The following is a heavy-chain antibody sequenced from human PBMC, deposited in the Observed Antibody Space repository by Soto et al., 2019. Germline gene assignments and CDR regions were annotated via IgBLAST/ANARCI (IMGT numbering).Heavy chain of an antibody. CDR2: ISAYNGNT. CDR3: ARDVRGHYYYYGMDV. CDR1: GYTFTSYG. J-gene: IGHJ6*02. V-gene: IGHV1-18*01. D-gene: IGHD5-12*01. Sequence: QVQLVQSGAEVKKPGASVKVSCKASGYTFTSYGISWVRQAPGQGREWMGWISAYNGNTNYAQRLQGRVTMTTDTSTSTLYMELRSLRSDDTVVYYCARDVRGHYYYYGMDVWGQGTTVTVSS.